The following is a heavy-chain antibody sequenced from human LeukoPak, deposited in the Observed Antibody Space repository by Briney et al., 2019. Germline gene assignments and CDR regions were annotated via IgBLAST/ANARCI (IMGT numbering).Heavy chain of an antibody. V-gene: IGHV3-48*04. CDR2: ISSSSSTI. D-gene: IGHD6-6*01. CDR3: ARDDFWYSSSSGSLGWYFDL. CDR1: GFTFSSYS. J-gene: IGHJ2*01. Sequence: PGGSLRLSCAASGFTFSSYSMNWVRQAPGKGLEWVSYISSSSSTIYYADSVKGRFTISRDNAKNSLYLQMNSLRAEDTAVYYCARDDFWYSSSSGSLGWYFDLWGRGTLVTVSS.